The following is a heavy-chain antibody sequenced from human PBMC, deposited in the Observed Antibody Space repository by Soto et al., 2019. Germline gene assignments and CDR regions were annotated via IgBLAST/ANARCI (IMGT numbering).Heavy chain of an antibody. CDR2: ISSSSSYI. CDR3: ARDADGAAAGLDV. Sequence: KPXGSLGLTGSASGFTFSSYSMNWVRQAPGKGLEWVSSISSSSSYIYYADSVKGRFTISRDNAKNSLYLQMNSLRAEDTAVYYCARDADGAAAGLDVWGQGTKVTVYS. J-gene: IGHJ6*02. D-gene: IGHD6-13*01. CDR1: GFTFSSYS. V-gene: IGHV3-21*01.